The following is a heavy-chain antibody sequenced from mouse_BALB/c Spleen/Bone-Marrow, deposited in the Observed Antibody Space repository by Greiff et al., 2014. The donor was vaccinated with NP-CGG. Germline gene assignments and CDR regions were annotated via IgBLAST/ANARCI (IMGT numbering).Heavy chain of an antibody. J-gene: IGHJ2*01. D-gene: IGHD2-10*02. V-gene: IGHV1-80*01. CDR2: IYPGDGDT. CDR3: ARQYGNYFDY. Sequence: QVQLQQPGAELVRPGSSVKISCKASGYAFSSYWMNWVKQRPGQGLEWIGQIYPGDGDTNYNGKFKGKATLTADESSSTAYMQLSSLTSEDSAVYFCARQYGNYFDYWGQGTTLTVSS. CDR1: GYAFSSYW.